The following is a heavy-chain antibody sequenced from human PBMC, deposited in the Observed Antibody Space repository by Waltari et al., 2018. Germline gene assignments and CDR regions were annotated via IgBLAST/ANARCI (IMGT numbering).Heavy chain of an antibody. CDR2: VDPEDGET. J-gene: IGHJ3*02. CDR1: GYTFTDYY. Sequence: EVQLVQSGAEVKKPGATVKISCKASGYTFTDYYMHWVQQAPGKGLEWMGRVDPEDGETIYAEKFQGRVTITRNTSISTAYMELSSLRSEDTAVYYCARGPGAFDIWGQGTMVTVSS. V-gene: IGHV1-69-2*01. CDR3: ARGPGAFDI.